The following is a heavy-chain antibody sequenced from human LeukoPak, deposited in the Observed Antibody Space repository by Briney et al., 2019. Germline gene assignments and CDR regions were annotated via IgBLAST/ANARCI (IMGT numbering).Heavy chain of an antibody. CDR3: AKTSGNTAMVVPFDY. Sequence: PGGSLRLSCAASGFTFSSYAKSWVRQPPGKGLEWVSAISGSGGSTYYADSVKGRFTISRDNSKNTLYLQMNSLRAEDTAVYYCAKTSGNTAMVVPFDYWGQGTLVTVSS. CDR2: ISGSGGST. J-gene: IGHJ4*02. D-gene: IGHD5-18*01. CDR1: GFTFSSYA. V-gene: IGHV3-23*01.